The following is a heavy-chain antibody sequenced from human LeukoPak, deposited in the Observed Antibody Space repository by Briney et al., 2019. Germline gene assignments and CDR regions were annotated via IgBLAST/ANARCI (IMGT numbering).Heavy chain of an antibody. CDR1: GGPISSSSYY. CDR2: VYYSGST. Sequence: SETLSLTCTVSGGPISSSSYYWGWIRQPPGKGLEWIGSVYYSGSTYYNLSLKSRVTISVDTSKNQFSLKLSSVTAADTAVYYCARGGAAARWGQGTLVTVSS. D-gene: IGHD6-13*01. CDR3: ARGGAAAR. V-gene: IGHV4-39*07. J-gene: IGHJ4*02.